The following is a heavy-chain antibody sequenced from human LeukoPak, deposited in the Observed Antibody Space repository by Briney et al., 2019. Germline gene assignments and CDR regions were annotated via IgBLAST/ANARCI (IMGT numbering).Heavy chain of an antibody. CDR1: GFTFTSYS. CDR2: ISSSSSYI. Sequence: GGSLRLSCAASGFTFTSYSMNWVRRAPGKGLEWVSSISSSSSYIYYADSVKGRFTISRDNAKNSLYLQMNGLRVEDTAVYYCARAPTYCTNGVCRNYMDVWGKGTTVTVSS. CDR3: ARAPTYCTNGVCRNYMDV. J-gene: IGHJ6*03. V-gene: IGHV3-21*01. D-gene: IGHD2-8*01.